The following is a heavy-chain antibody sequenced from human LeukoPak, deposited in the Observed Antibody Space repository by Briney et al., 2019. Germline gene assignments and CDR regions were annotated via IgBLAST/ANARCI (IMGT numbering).Heavy chain of an antibody. CDR1: GFTFSSYA. Sequence: PGGSLRLSCAASGFTFSSYAMHWVRQAPGKGLEWVAVISYDGSNKYYADSVKGRFTISRDNSKNTLYLQMNSLRAEDTAVYYCAKLHNGGDGGGYWGQGTLVTVSS. D-gene: IGHD2-21*02. J-gene: IGHJ4*02. CDR2: ISYDGSNK. CDR3: AKLHNGGDGGGY. V-gene: IGHV3-30-3*02.